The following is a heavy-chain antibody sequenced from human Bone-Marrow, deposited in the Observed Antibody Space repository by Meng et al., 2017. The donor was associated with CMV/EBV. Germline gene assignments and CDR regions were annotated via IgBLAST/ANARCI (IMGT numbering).Heavy chain of an antibody. CDR3: AREANTAFDI. V-gene: IGHV3-23*01. D-gene: IGHD1-26*01. Sequence: GESLKISCAASGFTFSSYAMSWVRQAPGKGLEWVSAISGSGGSTYYADSVKGRFTISRDNSKNTLYLQMNSLRTEDTAAYYCAREANTAFDIWGQGTMVTVSS. CDR2: ISGSGGST. CDR1: GFTFSSYA. J-gene: IGHJ3*02.